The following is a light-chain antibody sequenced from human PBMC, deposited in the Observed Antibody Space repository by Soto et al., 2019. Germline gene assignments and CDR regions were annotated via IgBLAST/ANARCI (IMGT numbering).Light chain of an antibody. CDR2: GAS. CDR3: QQYGSC. CDR1: QSVSSSY. V-gene: IGKV3-20*01. J-gene: IGKJ5*01. Sequence: EIVLTQSPGTLSLSPGERATLSYRASQSVSSSYLAWYQQKPGQAPRLLICGASSRATGIPDRFSGSGSGTGFTLTISRLEPEDFAVYSCQQYGSCFGQGTRLEIK.